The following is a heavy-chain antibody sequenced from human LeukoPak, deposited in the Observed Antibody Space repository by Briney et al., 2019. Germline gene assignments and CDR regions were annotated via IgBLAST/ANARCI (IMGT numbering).Heavy chain of an antibody. CDR3: AKHGYCSGISCFFDF. V-gene: IGHV3-23*01. J-gene: IGHJ4*02. CDR1: GFTFTSYA. Sequence: GGSLRLSCAASGFTFTSYAMSWVRQAPGKGLEWVSGISGSGSYTFYTDSVKGRFTISRDSSKNTLYLQMNSLRAEDTALYYCAKHGYCSGISCFFDFWGQGTLVTVSS. D-gene: IGHD2-2*03. CDR2: ISGSGSYT.